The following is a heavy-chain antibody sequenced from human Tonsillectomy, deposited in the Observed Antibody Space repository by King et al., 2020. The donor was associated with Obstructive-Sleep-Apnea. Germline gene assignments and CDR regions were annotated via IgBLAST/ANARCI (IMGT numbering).Heavy chain of an antibody. Sequence: VQSGESLKLSCTASGFTFSTHAMYWVRQAPGKGLDWVAVISTDGSSKNYADSVKGRFTMSRDNSDNTLYLQMNSLRPEDTAVYYCARLDSVGSYYXXPXWYFDXXGRGTLVTVSS. CDR3: ARLDSVGSYYXXPXWYFDX. V-gene: IGHV3-30*04. J-gene: IGHJ2*01. D-gene: IGHD3-10*01. CDR1: GFTFSTHA. CDR2: ISTDGSSK.